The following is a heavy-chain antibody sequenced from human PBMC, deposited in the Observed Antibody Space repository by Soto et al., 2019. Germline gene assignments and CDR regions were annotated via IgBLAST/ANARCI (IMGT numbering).Heavy chain of an antibody. Sequence: ASVKVSCKASGYTFTSYYMHWVRQAPGQGLEWMGIINPSGGSTSYAQKFQGRVTMTRDTSTSTVYMELSSLRSEDTAVYYCARDSPQGGGSGNNIDYWGQGTLVTVSS. CDR2: INPSGGST. CDR3: ARDSPQGGGSGNNIDY. CDR1: GYTFTSYY. J-gene: IGHJ4*02. D-gene: IGHD3-3*01. V-gene: IGHV1-46*01.